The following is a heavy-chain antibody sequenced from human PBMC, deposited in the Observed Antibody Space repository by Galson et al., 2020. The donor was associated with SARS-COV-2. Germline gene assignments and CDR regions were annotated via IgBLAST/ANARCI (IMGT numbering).Heavy chain of an antibody. CDR1: GFTFSNAW. D-gene: IGHD3-3*01. Sequence: RGSLRLSCAASGFTFSNAWMTWVRQAPGKGLEWVGRIKSKTDGGTTDYAAPVKGRSTISRDDSQNTLYLQMNSLKTEDTAVYYCTTGHVVSLRFFEGLLVPFYYWGQVTLVTVSS. CDR2: IKSKTDGGTT. V-gene: IGHV3-15*01. CDR3: TTGHVVSLRFFEGLLVPFYY. J-gene: IGHJ4*02.